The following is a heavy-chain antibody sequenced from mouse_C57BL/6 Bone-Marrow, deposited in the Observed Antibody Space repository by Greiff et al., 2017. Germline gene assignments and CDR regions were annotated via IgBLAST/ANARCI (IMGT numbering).Heavy chain of an antibody. V-gene: IGHV1-76*01. CDR2: IYPGSGNT. Sequence: VQVVESGAELVRPGASVKLSCKASGYTFTDYYINWVKQRPGQGLEWIARIYPGSGNTYYNEKFKGKATLTAEKSSSTAYMQLSSLTSEDSAVYFCARGHYGSSLFDYWGQGTTLTVSS. CDR1: GYTFTDYY. CDR3: ARGHYGSSLFDY. D-gene: IGHD1-1*01. J-gene: IGHJ2*01.